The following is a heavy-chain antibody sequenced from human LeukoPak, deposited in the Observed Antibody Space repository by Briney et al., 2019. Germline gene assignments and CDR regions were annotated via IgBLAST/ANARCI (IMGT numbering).Heavy chain of an antibody. CDR1: GFTFSSYT. V-gene: IGHV3-30-3*01. D-gene: IGHD3-16*01. CDR3: AREELGSSLGFDP. J-gene: IGHJ5*02. Sequence: GGSLRLSSAASGFTFSSYTIHWVRQPPRKGLEWVAVISFDGSNKYYADSVKGRFTMSRDNSKNTLYLQMSSLRAEDTAVYYCAREELGSSLGFDPWGQGTLVTVSS. CDR2: ISFDGSNK.